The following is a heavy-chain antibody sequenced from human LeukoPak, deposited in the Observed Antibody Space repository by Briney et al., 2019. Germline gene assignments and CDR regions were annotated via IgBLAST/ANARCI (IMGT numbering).Heavy chain of an antibody. D-gene: IGHD3-22*01. CDR3: AKVGSYDSSCYVDY. CDR2: ISGSGGST. CDR1: GFTFSSYA. V-gene: IGHV3-23*01. J-gene: IGHJ4*02. Sequence: GGSLRLSCAASGFTFSSYAMSWVRQAPGKGLEWVSAISGSGGSTYSADPVKGRFTISRDNSKNTLYLQMNSLRAEDTAVYYCAKVGSYDSSCYVDYWGQGTLVTVSS.